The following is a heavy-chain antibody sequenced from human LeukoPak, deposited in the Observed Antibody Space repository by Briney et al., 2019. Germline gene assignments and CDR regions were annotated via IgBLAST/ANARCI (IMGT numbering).Heavy chain of an antibody. CDR2: INTNTGNP. V-gene: IGHV7-4-1*02. J-gene: IGHJ6*02. Sequence: ASVKVSCKASGYTFTSYAMNWVRQAPGQGLEWMGWINTNTGNPTYAQGFTGRFVFSLDTSVSTAYLQISSLKAEDTAVYYCARASPTTVTTYYYGMDVWGQGTTVTGSS. D-gene: IGHD4-17*01. CDR1: GYTFTSYA. CDR3: ARASPTTVTTYYYGMDV.